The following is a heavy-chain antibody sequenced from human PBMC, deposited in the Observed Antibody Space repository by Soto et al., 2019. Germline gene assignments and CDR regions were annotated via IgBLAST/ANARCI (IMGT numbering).Heavy chain of an antibody. CDR3: ARRDYYGSGSYYNDYYYYMDV. CDR2: INHSGST. J-gene: IGHJ6*03. V-gene: IGHV4-34*01. Sequence: SETLSLTCAVYGGSFSGYYWSWIRQPPGKGLEWIGEINHSGSTNYNPSLKSRVTISVDTSKNQFSLKLSSVTAADTAVYYCARRDYYGSGSYYNDYYYYMDVWGKGTTVTVSS. CDR1: GGSFSGYY. D-gene: IGHD3-10*01.